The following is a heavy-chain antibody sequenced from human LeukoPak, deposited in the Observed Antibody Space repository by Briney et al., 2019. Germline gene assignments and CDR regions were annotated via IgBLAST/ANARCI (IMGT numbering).Heavy chain of an antibody. CDR1: AYTPTELS. D-gene: IGHD1-26*01. CDR2: FVPEDGET. V-gene: IGHV1-24*01. CDR3: ATGVMGAPPVDDAFDI. Sequence: SVKIPSKASAYTPTELSMHWGRHAPGIGLEWMGGFVPEDGETIYAQKFQGRVTMTVDTSTDTAYMELNSLRSEDTAVYYCATGVMGAPPVDDAFDIWGQGTIVTVSS. J-gene: IGHJ3*02.